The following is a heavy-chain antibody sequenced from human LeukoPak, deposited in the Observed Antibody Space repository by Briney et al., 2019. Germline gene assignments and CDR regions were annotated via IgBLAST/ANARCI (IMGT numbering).Heavy chain of an antibody. CDR1: GGSFSGYY. CDR3: ASLTAARPLDY. CDR2: INHSGST. Sequence: PSETLSLTCAVYGGSFSGYYWSWIRQPPGKGLEWIGEINHSGSTNYNPSLKSRVTISVDTSKNQFSLKLSSVTAADTAVYYCASLTAARPLDYWGQGTLVTVSS. J-gene: IGHJ4*02. D-gene: IGHD6-6*01. V-gene: IGHV4-34*01.